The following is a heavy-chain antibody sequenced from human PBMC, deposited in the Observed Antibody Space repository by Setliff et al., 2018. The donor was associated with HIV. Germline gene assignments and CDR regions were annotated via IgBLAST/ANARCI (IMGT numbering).Heavy chain of an antibody. V-gene: IGHV1-46*01. Sequence: ASVKVSCKASGYTFTSYYIHWVRQAPGQGLEWMGRINPSGGSTSYAQRFQGRVTLTRNTSISTAYMELSSLTSEDTAVYFCARSRYQLLYDMDVWGKGTTVTVS. D-gene: IGHD2-2*02. CDR3: ARSRYQLLYDMDV. J-gene: IGHJ6*03. CDR2: INPSGGST. CDR1: GYTFTSYY.